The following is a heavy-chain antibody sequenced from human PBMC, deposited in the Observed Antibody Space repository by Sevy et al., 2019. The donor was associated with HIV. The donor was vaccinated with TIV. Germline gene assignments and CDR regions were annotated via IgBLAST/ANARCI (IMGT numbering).Heavy chain of an antibody. CDR1: GFTFSSYG. CDR2: ISYDGSNK. V-gene: IGHV3-30*18. Sequence: GGSLRLSCAASGFTFSSYGMHWVRQAPGKGLEWVAVISYDGSNKYYADSVKGRFTISRDNSKNTRYLQMNSLRAEDTAVYYCAKDSRGKSYGDYKYYFDYWGQGTLVTVSS. D-gene: IGHD4-17*01. CDR3: AKDSRGKSYGDYKYYFDY. J-gene: IGHJ4*02.